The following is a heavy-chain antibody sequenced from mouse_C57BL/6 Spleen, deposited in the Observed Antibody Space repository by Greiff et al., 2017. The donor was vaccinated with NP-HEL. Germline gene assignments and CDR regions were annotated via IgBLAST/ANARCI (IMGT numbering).Heavy chain of an antibody. CDR1: GYTFTSYW. J-gene: IGHJ4*01. Sequence: QVQLQQPGAELVKPGASVKLSCKASGYTFTSYWMHWVKQRPGQGLEWIGMIHPNSGSTNYNEKFKGKATLTADKSSSTAYMQLSSLTSEDSAVYYCARRRDYDYEDAMDYWGQGTSVTVSS. D-gene: IGHD2-4*01. CDR2: IHPNSGST. V-gene: IGHV1-64*01. CDR3: ARRRDYDYEDAMDY.